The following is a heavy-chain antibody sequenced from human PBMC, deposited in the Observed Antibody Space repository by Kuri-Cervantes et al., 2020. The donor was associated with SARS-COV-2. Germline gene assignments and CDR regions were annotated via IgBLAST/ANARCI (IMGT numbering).Heavy chain of an antibody. J-gene: IGHJ4*02. CDR2: IWYDGSNK. D-gene: IGHD2-21*01. CDR1: GFTFSSYG. V-gene: IGHV3-33*06. Sequence: GESLKISCAASGFTFSSYGMHWVRQAPGKGLEWVAVIWYDGSNKYYADSVKGRFTISRDNSKNTLHLQMNSLGAEDTAVYYCAKDRVGVQDFWGQGTLVTVSS. CDR3: AKDRVGVQDF.